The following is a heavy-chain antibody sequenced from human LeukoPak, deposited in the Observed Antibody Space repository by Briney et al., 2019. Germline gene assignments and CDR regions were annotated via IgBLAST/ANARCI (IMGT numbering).Heavy chain of an antibody. CDR2: TYYRSKWYN. V-gene: IGHV6-1*01. J-gene: IGHJ5*02. Sequence: SQTLSLTCAISGDSVSSNSAAWNWIRQSPSRGLEWLGRTYYRSKWYNDYAVSVKSRITINPDTSKNQFSLQLNSVTPEDTAVYYCARTYYYGSGTLWRFDPWGQGTLVTVSS. CDR3: ARTYYYGSGTLWRFDP. CDR1: GDSVSSNSAA. D-gene: IGHD3-10*01.